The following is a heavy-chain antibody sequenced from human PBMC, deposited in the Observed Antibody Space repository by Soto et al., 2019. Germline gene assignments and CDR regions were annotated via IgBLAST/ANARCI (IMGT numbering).Heavy chain of an antibody. J-gene: IGHJ4*02. CDR2: ITPSGDNT. D-gene: IGHD6-19*01. CDR1: GFAFSTHA. Sequence: GGSLRLSCAASGFAFSTHAMNWVRQAPGKGLAWVSSITPSGDNTYYADSVKGRFTISRDNSKNTLYLQMNSLRAEDTAVYYCAICVGYSSGWYVPEHWGQGTLVTVSS. V-gene: IGHV3-23*01. CDR3: AICVGYSSGWYVPEH.